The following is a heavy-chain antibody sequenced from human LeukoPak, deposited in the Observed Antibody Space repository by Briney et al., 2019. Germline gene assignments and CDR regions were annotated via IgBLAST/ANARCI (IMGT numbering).Heavy chain of an antibody. J-gene: IGHJ6*02. D-gene: IGHD1-26*01. Sequence: GGSLRLSCAASGFTSSSYDMHWVRQATGKGLEWVSAIGTAGDTYYPGSVKGRFTISRENAKNSLYLQMNSLRAGDTAVYYCARSRGSYYYYYGMDVWGQGTTVTVSS. CDR1: GFTSSSYD. V-gene: IGHV3-13*01. CDR3: ARSRGSYYYYYGMDV. CDR2: IGTAGDT.